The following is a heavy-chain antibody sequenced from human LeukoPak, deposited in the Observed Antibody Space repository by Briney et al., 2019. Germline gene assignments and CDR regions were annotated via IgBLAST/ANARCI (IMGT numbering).Heavy chain of an antibody. CDR3: AREMTTVTTRYGMDV. CDR2: IYYSGST. V-gene: IGHV4-30-4*01. D-gene: IGHD4-17*01. J-gene: IGHJ6*04. CDR1: GGSISSGDYY. Sequence: SQTLSLTCTVSGGSISSGDYYWSWIRQPPGKGLEWIGYIYYSGSTYYNPSLKSRVTISVDASKNQFSLKLSSVTAADTAVYYCAREMTTVTTRYGMDVWAKGPRSPSPQ.